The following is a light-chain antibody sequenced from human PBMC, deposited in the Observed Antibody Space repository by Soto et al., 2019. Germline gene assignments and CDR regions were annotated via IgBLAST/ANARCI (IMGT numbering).Light chain of an antibody. CDR1: QSVTTR. J-gene: IGKJ5*01. V-gene: IGKV3-20*01. CDR2: GAS. Sequence: VLTKKTSKQPWSGGECVSRWCPASQSVTTRLAWYQHKPGQAPTLLMSGASNRASGVPVRFSGSGSGTDFTLTITRLEPEDSALYYCQQYGGSPSTFGLGTRLEIK. CDR3: QQYGGSPST.